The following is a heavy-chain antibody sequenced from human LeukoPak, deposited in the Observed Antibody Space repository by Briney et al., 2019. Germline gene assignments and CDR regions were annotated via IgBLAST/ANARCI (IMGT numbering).Heavy chain of an antibody. Sequence: GGSLRLSCAASGFTFSSYSMNWVRQAPGKGLEWVSYISSSGSSIYYADSVKGRFTISRDDAMNSLYLQMNNLRAEDTAVYYCASPVVVVATREVDYWGQGTLVTVSS. CDR2: ISSSGSSI. CDR1: GFTFSSYS. CDR3: ASPVVVVATREVDY. D-gene: IGHD2-15*01. V-gene: IGHV3-48*01. J-gene: IGHJ4*02.